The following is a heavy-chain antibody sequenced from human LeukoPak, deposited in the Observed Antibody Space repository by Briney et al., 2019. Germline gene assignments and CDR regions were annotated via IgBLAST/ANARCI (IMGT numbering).Heavy chain of an antibody. V-gene: IGHV3-23*01. CDR3: AKDQHYDFWSGGFDY. D-gene: IGHD3-3*01. CDR1: GFTFSDYG. J-gene: IGHJ4*02. CDR2: FSGSGGGT. Sequence: GGSLRLSCVGSGFTFSDYGMNRVRQAPGKGLEWVSGFSGSGGGTYYADSVKGRFTISRDNSKNTLYLQMDSLRAEDTAVYYCAKDQHYDFWSGGFDYWGQGTLVTVSS.